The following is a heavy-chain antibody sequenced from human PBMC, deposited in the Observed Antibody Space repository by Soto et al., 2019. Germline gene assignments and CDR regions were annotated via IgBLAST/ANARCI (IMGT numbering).Heavy chain of an antibody. V-gene: IGHV3-15*01. D-gene: IGHD3-9*01. CDR3: TLTGRGSFDY. CDR1: GFTFSNAW. CDR2: IKRKTDGGTT. J-gene: IGHJ4*02. Sequence: EVQLVESGGGLVKPGGSLRLSCAASGFTFSNAWMSWVRQAPGKGLGWVGRIKRKTDGGTTDYAAPVKGRFTISRDDSKNTLYLQMNSLKTEDTAVYYCTLTGRGSFDYWGQGTLVTVSS.